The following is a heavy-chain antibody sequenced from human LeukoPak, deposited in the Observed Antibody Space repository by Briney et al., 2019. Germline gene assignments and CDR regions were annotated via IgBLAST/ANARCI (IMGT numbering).Heavy chain of an antibody. D-gene: IGHD5-12*01. Sequence: GRSLRLSCAASGFTFSSYGMHWVRQAPGKGLEWVAVISYDGSNKYYADSVKGRFTISRDNSKNTLYLQMNSLRAEDTAVYYCAKDGWGYSGYEPLDYWGQGTLVTVSS. CDR2: ISYDGSNK. CDR3: AKDGWGYSGYEPLDY. CDR1: GFTFSSYG. J-gene: IGHJ4*02. V-gene: IGHV3-30*18.